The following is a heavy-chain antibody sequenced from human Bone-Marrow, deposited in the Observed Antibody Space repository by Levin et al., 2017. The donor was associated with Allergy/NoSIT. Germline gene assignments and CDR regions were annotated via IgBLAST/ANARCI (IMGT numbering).Heavy chain of an antibody. J-gene: IGHJ4*02. D-gene: IGHD5-12*01. CDR1: GFTFSSYA. Sequence: SCAASGFTFSSYAMHWVRQAPGKGLEWVAVISYDGSNKYYADSVKGRFTISRDNSKNTLYLQMNSLRAEDTAVYYCARENPYSGYDSFYFDYWGQGTLVTVSS. CDR2: ISYDGSNK. CDR3: ARENPYSGYDSFYFDY. V-gene: IGHV3-30-3*01.